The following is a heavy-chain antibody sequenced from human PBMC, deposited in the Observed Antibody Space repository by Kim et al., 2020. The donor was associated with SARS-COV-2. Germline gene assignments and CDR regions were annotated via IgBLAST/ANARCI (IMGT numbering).Heavy chain of an antibody. CDR3: TSPIAVAGTLKWWGAGYYGMDV. CDR1: GFTFSNAW. CDR2: IKSKTDGGTT. V-gene: IGHV3-15*01. D-gene: IGHD6-19*01. Sequence: GGSLRLSCAASGFTFSNAWMSWVRQAPGKGLEWVGRIKSKTDGGTTDYAAPVKGRFTISRDDSKNTLYLQMNSLKTEDTAVYYCTSPIAVAGTLKWWGAGYYGMDVWGQGTTVTVSS. J-gene: IGHJ6*02.